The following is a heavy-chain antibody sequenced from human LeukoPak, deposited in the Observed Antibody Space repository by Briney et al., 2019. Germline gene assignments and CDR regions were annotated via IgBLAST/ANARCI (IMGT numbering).Heavy chain of an antibody. CDR3: ARPGTASGNDAFDI. CDR1: GGSISSSSYY. Sequence: SETLSLTCTVSGGSISSSSYYWGWIRQPPGKGLEWIGSIYYSGSTYYNPSLKSRVTISVDTSKNQFSLKLSSVTAADTAVYYCARPGTASGNDAFDIWGQGTMVTVSS. CDR2: IYYSGST. J-gene: IGHJ3*02. D-gene: IGHD4-23*01. V-gene: IGHV4-39*01.